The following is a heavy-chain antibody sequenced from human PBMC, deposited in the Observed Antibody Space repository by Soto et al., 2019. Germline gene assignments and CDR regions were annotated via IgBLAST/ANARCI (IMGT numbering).Heavy chain of an antibody. V-gene: IGHV4-4*02. CDR3: ARVFSSGSGWMYYFDF. Sequence: QVQLQESGPGLVKPSETLSLTCAVSSGSLSSGNWWSWVRQPPGRGLEWIGEIYYTGDTNYNPSLKSRVTITVAKSTSQFSLGLKSASAADTADYYWARVFSSGSGWMYYFDFWGQGTLVSVSS. CDR1: SGSLSSGNW. CDR2: IYYTGDT. D-gene: IGHD6-25*01. J-gene: IGHJ4*02.